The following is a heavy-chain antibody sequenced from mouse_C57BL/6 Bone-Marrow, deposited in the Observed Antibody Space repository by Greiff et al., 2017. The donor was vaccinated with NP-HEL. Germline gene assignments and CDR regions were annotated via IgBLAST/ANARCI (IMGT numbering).Heavy chain of an antibody. CDR2: IYPRSGNT. J-gene: IGHJ1*03. Sequence: QVQLQQSGAELARPGASVKLSCKASGYTFTSYGISWVKQRTGQGLEWIGEIYPRSGNTYYNEKFKGKATLTADKSSSTAYMELRSLTSEYSAVYFCARNGSSYWYFDVWGTGTTVTVSS. CDR3: ARNGSSYWYFDV. D-gene: IGHD1-1*01. CDR1: GYTFTSYG. V-gene: IGHV1-81*01.